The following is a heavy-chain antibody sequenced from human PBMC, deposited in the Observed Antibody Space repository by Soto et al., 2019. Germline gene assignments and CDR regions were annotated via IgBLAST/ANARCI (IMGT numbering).Heavy chain of an antibody. CDR3: VKALSALVRGVIPTGMDV. V-gene: IGHV3-23*01. CDR2: ISDIGTT. Sequence: EVHLLESGGGLVQPGGSLRLSCAASGFTFRSYAMSWVRQAPGKGLEWVSVISDIGTTYYSDFLKGRFTVSRDNSKNTLYLQMNSLRADDTAIYYCVKALSALVRGVIPTGMDVWGQGTTVTFSS. CDR1: GFTFRSYA. J-gene: IGHJ6*02. D-gene: IGHD3-10*01.